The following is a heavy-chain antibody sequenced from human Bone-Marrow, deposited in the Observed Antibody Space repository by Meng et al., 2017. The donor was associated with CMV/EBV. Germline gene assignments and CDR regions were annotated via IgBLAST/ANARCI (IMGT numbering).Heavy chain of an antibody. V-gene: IGHV3-48*03. CDR3: ARGFYCSSTSCYRYFDY. CDR1: GFTFSSYE. CDR2: ISSSGSTI. J-gene: IGHJ4*02. Sequence: LSLTCAASGFTFSSYEMNWVRQAPGKGLEWVSYISSSGSTIYYADSVKGRFTISRDNAKNSLYLQMNSLRAEDTAVYYCARGFYCSSTSCYRYFDYWGQGTLVTVSS. D-gene: IGHD2-2*01.